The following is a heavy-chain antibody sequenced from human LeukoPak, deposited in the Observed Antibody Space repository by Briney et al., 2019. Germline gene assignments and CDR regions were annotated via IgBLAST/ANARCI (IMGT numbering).Heavy chain of an antibody. CDR3: ARSQGGTMSLRHFDL. V-gene: IGHV3-23*01. CDR1: GFPFSSYA. J-gene: IGHJ2*01. D-gene: IGHD3-22*01. Sequence: GGSLRLSCAASGFPFSSYAMNWVRQAPGKGLEWVSAISGSDGSTYYADSVKGRFTISRDNSKDTLYLQMNSLRAEDTAVYYCARSQGGTMSLRHFDLWGRGTLVTVSS. CDR2: ISGSDGST.